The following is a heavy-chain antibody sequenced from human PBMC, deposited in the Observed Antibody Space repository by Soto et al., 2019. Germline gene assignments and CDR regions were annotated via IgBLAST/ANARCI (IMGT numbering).Heavy chain of an antibody. Sequence: PSETLSLTCTVSGGSISSGGYYWSWIRQHPGKGLEWIGYIYYSGSTYYNPSLKSRVTISVDTSKNQFSLKLSSVTAADTAVYYCASYCSSTSCYDSDAFDIWGQGTMVTVSS. D-gene: IGHD2-2*01. J-gene: IGHJ3*02. CDR1: GGSISSGGYY. CDR2: IYYSGST. V-gene: IGHV4-31*03. CDR3: ASYCSSTSCYDSDAFDI.